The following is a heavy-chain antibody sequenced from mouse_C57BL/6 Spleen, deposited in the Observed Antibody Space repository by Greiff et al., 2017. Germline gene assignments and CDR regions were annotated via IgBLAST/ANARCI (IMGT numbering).Heavy chain of an antibody. J-gene: IGHJ1*03. CDR3: ANRDWYCDV. Sequence: EVKLVESGGGLVKPGGSLKLSCAASGFTFSDYGMHWVRQAPEKGLEWVAYISSGSSTIYYADTVKGRFTISRDNAKNTLFLQMTSLRSEDTAMYYCANRDWYCDVWGTGTTVTVSS. V-gene: IGHV5-17*01. CDR2: ISSGSSTI. D-gene: IGHD2-14*01. CDR1: GFTFSDYG.